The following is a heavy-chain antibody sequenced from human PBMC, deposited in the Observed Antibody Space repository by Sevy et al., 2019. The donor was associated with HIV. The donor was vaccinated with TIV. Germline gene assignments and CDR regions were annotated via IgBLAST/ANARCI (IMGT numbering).Heavy chain of an antibody. J-gene: IGHJ6*02. CDR1: GFTFSSYW. CDR2: IKQDGSEK. Sequence: GGSLRLSCAASGFTFSSYWMSWVRQAPGKGLEWVANIKQDGSEKYYVDSVKGRLTISRDNAKNSLYLQMHSLRAEDTAVYDCARYSYYYDFWSGYSSYYYYGMDVWGQGTTVTVSS. CDR3: ARYSYYYDFWSGYSSYYYYGMDV. D-gene: IGHD3-3*01. V-gene: IGHV3-7*03.